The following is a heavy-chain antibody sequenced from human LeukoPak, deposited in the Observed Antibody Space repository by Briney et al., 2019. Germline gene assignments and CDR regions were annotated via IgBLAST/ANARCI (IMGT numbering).Heavy chain of an antibody. Sequence: GGSLRLSCAASGFTFSSYAMSWVRQAPGKGLEWVSVMSSGGYSEYYSDSVRGRFTISRDNAKNSLYLQMNSLRAEDTAVYYCARDHPPQKPYYYDSSGYYPYYFDYWGQGTLVTVSS. CDR3: ARDHPPQKPYYYDSSGYYPYYFDY. J-gene: IGHJ4*02. CDR1: GFTFSSYA. D-gene: IGHD3-22*01. V-gene: IGHV3-23*01. CDR2: MSSGGYSE.